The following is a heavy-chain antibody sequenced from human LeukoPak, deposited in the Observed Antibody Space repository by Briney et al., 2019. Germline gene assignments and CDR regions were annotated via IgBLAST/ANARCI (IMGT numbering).Heavy chain of an antibody. V-gene: IGHV3-33*06. CDR2: IWYDGSNK. CDR1: GFTFSSYG. J-gene: IGHJ4*02. CDR3: AKTRYGSGSASDY. D-gene: IGHD3-10*01. Sequence: AGRSLRLSCAASGFTFSSYGMHWVRQAPGKGLEWVAVIWYDGSNKYYADSVKGRFTVSRDNSKNTLYLQMNSLRAEDTAVYYCAKTRYGSGSASDYWGQGTLVTVSS.